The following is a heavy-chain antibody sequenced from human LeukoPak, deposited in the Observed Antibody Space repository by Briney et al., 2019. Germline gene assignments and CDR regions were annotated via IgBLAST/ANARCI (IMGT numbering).Heavy chain of an antibody. CDR1: SGSISSYY. J-gene: IGHJ4*02. CDR2: IYTSGST. Sequence: SQTLSLTCTVSSGSISSYYWSWIRQPAEKGLEWIGRIYTSGSTNYNPSLKSRVTMSVDTSKNQFSLKLSSVTAADTAVYYCARDGSLYYCDYWGQGTLVTVSS. V-gene: IGHV4-4*07. CDR3: ARDGSLYYCDY.